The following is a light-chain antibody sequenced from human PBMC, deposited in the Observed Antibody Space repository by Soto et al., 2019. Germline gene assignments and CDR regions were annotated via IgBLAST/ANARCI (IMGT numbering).Light chain of an antibody. Sequence: DIQMTQSPSSLSASVGDRVTITCQASQDISNYLNWYQQKPGKAPKLLIYDASNLETGVPSRFSGSGSGTDFTLTISSLEPEDFAVYYCQQRKKWPPLTFGGGTKVEIK. V-gene: IGKV1-33*01. CDR3: QQRKKWPPLT. CDR1: QDISNY. CDR2: DAS. J-gene: IGKJ4*01.